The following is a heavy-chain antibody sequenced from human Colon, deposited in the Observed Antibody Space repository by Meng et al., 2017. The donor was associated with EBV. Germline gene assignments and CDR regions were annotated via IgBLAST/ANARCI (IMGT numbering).Heavy chain of an antibody. D-gene: IGHD3-9*01. Sequence: QVLLHQLGARLFKPSEPLSLTCTVNGGSFSGYVWSWFRQPPGKGMEWIGEVSHPGSANYNPSLKSRVTISVDASEKQFSLRLTYVTAADSAVYYCARVPTTGYKDHWGQGTLVTVSS. CDR1: GGSFSGYV. CDR2: VSHPGSA. V-gene: IGHV4-34*01. CDR3: ARVPTTGYKDH. J-gene: IGHJ4*02.